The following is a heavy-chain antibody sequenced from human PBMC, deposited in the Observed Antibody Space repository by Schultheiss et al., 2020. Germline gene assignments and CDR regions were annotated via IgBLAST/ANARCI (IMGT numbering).Heavy chain of an antibody. CDR2: IKQDGSEK. CDR3: ARDWEDTAMAPYYYGMDV. Sequence: GGSLRLSCAASGFTFSSYWMSWVRQAPGKGLEWVANIKQDGSEKYYADSVKGRFTISRDNAKNSLSLQMNCLRAEDTAVYYCARDWEDTAMAPYYYGMDVWGQGTTVTVSS. CDR1: GFTFSSYW. J-gene: IGHJ6*02. D-gene: IGHD5-18*01. V-gene: IGHV3-7*01.